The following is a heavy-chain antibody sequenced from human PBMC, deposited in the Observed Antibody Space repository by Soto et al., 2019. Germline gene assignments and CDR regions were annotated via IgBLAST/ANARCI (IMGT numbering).Heavy chain of an antibody. J-gene: IGHJ5*01. CDR2: TYYRSRWFN. V-gene: IGHV6-1*01. CDR1: GGRVSSNTAT. Sequence: LPTLSLTCGISGGRVSSNTATSDSIRHSPSRGLEWLGRTYYRSRWFNDYAVSVQGRITISPDTSNNQFSLQLISVTPDDAAVYYCVRLIGNSWLDSWGQGTQVTVSS. CDR3: VRLIGNSWLDS.